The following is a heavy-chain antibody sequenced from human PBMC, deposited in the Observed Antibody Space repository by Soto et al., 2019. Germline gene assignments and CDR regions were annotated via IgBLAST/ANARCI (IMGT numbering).Heavy chain of an antibody. V-gene: IGHV4-4*02. CDR3: AREGYCISTSCGYGMDV. Sequence: SETLSLTCAVSGGSISSSNWWSWVRQPPGKGLEWIGEIYHSGSTNYNPSLKSRVTISVDKSKNQFSLKLSSVTAADTAVYYCAREGYCISTSCGYGMDVWGQGTTVTVSS. D-gene: IGHD2-2*01. CDR2: IYHSGST. J-gene: IGHJ6*02. CDR1: GGSISSSNW.